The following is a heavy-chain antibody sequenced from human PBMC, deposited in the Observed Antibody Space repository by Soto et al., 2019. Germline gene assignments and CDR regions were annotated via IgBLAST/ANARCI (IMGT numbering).Heavy chain of an antibody. CDR1: GFTFSDYY. CDR2: ISSSGSTI. D-gene: IGHD6-13*01. J-gene: IGHJ6*03. CDR3: ARPAIAAADQHWPHYYYYYYMDV. Sequence: GGSLRLSCAASGFTFSDYYMSWIRQAPGKGLEWVSYISSSGSTIYYADSVKGRFTISRDNAKNSLYLQMNSLRAEDTAVYYCARPAIAAADQHWPHYYYYYYMDVWGKGTTVTVSS. V-gene: IGHV3-11*01.